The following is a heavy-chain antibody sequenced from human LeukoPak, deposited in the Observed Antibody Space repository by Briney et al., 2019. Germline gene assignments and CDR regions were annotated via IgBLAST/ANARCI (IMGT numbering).Heavy chain of an antibody. CDR2: IIPILGIA. CDR1: GGTFSSYA. V-gene: IGHV1-69*04. Sequence: SVKVSCKASGGTFSSYAISWVRQAPGQGLEWMGRIIPILGIANYAQKFQGGVTITADKSTSTAYMELSSLRSEDTAVYYCARDILTGYASSYYYGMDVWGQGTTVTVSS. J-gene: IGHJ6*02. D-gene: IGHD3-9*01. CDR3: ARDILTGYASSYYYGMDV.